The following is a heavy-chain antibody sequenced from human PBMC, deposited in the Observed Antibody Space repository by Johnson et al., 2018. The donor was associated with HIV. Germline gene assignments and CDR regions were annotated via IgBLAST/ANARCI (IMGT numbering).Heavy chain of an antibody. D-gene: IGHD6-13*01. CDR3: ARSGTAVDGYSSSLGDAFDI. CDR2: ISYDGSNK. CDR1: GFTVSSNY. J-gene: IGHJ3*02. Sequence: QVQLVEYGGGVVQPGGSLRLSCAASGFTVSSNYMSWVRQAPGKGLEWVAVISYDGSNKHYADSVKGRFTISRDNSKKMVSLQMNSLRAEDTAVYYCARSGTAVDGYSSSLGDAFDIWGQGTMVTVSS. V-gene: IGHV3-30*03.